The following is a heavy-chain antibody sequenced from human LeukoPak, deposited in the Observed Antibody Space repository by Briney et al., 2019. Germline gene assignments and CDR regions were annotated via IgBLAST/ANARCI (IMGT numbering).Heavy chain of an antibody. V-gene: IGHV1-69*05. CDR2: IIPIFGTA. D-gene: IGHD6-6*01. J-gene: IGHJ4*02. CDR1: GGTFSSYA. CDR3: AREGQVEYSSSPRYFDY. Sequence: SVKVSCKASGGTFSSYAISWVRQAPGQGLEWMGGIIPIFGTANYAQKFQGRVTITTDESTSTAYMELSSLRSEDTAVYYCAREGQVEYSSSPRYFDYWGQGTLVTVSS.